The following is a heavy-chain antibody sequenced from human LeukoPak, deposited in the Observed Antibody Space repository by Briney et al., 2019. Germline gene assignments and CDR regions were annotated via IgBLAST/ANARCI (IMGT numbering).Heavy chain of an antibody. CDR3: AMKAVPRPRLYDAFDF. J-gene: IGHJ3*01. CDR2: IRGNTSST. V-gene: IGHV3-23*01. Sequence: GGSLKPSCAASGFTFSNYAMSWVRQAPGKGLELVSAIRGNTSSTYYADSVKRRFTISRDNSKNTLYLQMNSLRADDTAVYYCAMKAVPRPRLYDAFDFWRQGTVVTASS. D-gene: IGHD2-2*02. CDR1: GFTFSNYA.